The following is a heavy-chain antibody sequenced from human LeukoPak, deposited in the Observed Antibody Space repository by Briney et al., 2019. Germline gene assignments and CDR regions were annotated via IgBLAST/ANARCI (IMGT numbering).Heavy chain of an antibody. Sequence: ASVTVSCKASGYTFTGYYMHWVRQAPGQGLEWMGWINPNSGGTNYAQKFQGRVTMTRDTSISTAYMELSRLRSDDTAVYYCARDHGQRGYSYGSDYFDYWGQGTLVTVSS. D-gene: IGHD5-18*01. CDR1: GYTFTGYY. V-gene: IGHV1-2*02. CDR2: INPNSGGT. CDR3: ARDHGQRGYSYGSDYFDY. J-gene: IGHJ4*02.